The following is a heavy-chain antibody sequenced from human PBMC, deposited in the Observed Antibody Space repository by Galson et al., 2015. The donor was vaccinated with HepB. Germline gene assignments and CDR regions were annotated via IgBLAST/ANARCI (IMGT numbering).Heavy chain of an antibody. Sequence: LSLTCAVYGGSFSGYYWSWIRQPPGKGLEWIGEINHSGSTSYNPSLKSRVTISVDTSKNQFSLKLSSVTAADTAVYYCARGTPYYYYYMDVWGKGTTVTVSS. CDR1: GGSFSGYY. V-gene: IGHV4-34*01. CDR3: ARGTPYYYYYMDV. J-gene: IGHJ6*03. CDR2: INHSGST.